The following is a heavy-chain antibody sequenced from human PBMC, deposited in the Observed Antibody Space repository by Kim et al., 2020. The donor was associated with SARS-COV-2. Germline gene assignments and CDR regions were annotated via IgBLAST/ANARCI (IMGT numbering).Heavy chain of an antibody. D-gene: IGHD1-26*01. J-gene: IGHJ6*02. CDR2: MNPNSGNT. Sequence: ASVKVSCKASGYTFTSYDINWVRQATGQGLEWMGWMNPNSGNTGYAQKFQGRVTMTRNTSISTAYMELSSLRSEDTAVYYCARGRGGSFRGDYYYYGMDVWGQGTTVTVSS. V-gene: IGHV1-8*01. CDR3: ARGRGGSFRGDYYYYGMDV. CDR1: GYTFTSYD.